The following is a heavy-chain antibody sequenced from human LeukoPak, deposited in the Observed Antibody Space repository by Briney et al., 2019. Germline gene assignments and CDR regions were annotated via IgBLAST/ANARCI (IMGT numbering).Heavy chain of an antibody. CDR3: AREADPGLAAAGQTGY. Sequence: ASVKVSCKASGYTFTSYGISWVRQAPGQGLEWMGWISAYNGNTNYAQKLQGRVTMTTDTSTSTAYMELRSLRSDDTAVYYCAREADPGLAAAGQTGYWGQGTLVTVSS. CDR1: GYTFTSYG. CDR2: ISAYNGNT. V-gene: IGHV1-18*01. J-gene: IGHJ4*02. D-gene: IGHD6-13*01.